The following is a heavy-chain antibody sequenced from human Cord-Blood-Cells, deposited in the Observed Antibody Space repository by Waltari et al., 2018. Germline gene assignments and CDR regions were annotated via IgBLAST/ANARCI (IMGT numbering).Heavy chain of an antibody. CDR2: INHRGRT. CDR1: GGSFSGYY. D-gene: IGHD2-2*01. Sequence: QVQLQQWGAGLLKPSETLSLTCAVYGGSFSGYYWSWIRQPPGKGLEWIGEINHRGRTNYNPSLESRVTTSVDTSKNQFSLKLRSVTAAGTAVDYCARYQLLRWFDPWGQGTLVTVSS. J-gene: IGHJ5*02. CDR3: ARYQLLRWFDP. V-gene: IGHV4-34*01.